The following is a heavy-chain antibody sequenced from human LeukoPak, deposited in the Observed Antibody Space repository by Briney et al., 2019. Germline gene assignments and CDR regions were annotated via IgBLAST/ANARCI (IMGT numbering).Heavy chain of an antibody. D-gene: IGHD6-19*01. J-gene: IGHJ5*02. V-gene: IGHV4-59*01. CDR1: GGSFSGYY. Sequence: SETLSLTCAVYGGSFSGYYWSWIRQPPGKGLEWIGYIYYSGSTNYNPSLKSRVTISVDTSKNQFSLKLSSVTAADTAVYYCARGDSSGWFGGSNNWFDPWGQGTLVTVSS. CDR3: ARGDSSGWFGGSNNWFDP. CDR2: IYYSGST.